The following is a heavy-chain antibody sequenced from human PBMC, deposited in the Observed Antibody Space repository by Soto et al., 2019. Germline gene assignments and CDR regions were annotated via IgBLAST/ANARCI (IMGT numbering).Heavy chain of an antibody. J-gene: IGHJ6*02. D-gene: IGHD2-15*01. V-gene: IGHV4-39*01. Sequence: PSETLSLTCTVSGGSISSMDHYTRWIRQPPGKGLGWLGSIYYAGSTFHNPSLKRRATISVDTSRNQFSLRLSSVTASDTAVYYCARLVFHCLRGSCDDYNFYGLDVWGQGTTVT. CDR2: IYYAGST. CDR3: ARLVFHCLRGSCDDYNFYGLDV. CDR1: GGSISSMDHY.